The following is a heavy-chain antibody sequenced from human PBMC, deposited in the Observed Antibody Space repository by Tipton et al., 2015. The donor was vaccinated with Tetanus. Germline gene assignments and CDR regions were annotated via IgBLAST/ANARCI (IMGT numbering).Heavy chain of an antibody. J-gene: IGHJ2*01. V-gene: IGHV3-23*01. CDR1: GFTHGNYA. CDR2: IRNRGDAT. D-gene: IGHD6-6*01. CDR3: AKDYSSSAWTWSRRYFDL. Sequence: SLRLSCAASGFTHGNYAMSWVRQAPGKGLEWVSSIRNRGDATYYADSVKGRFTISRDSSESTLYLQMNSLRPEDTAVYFCAKDYSSSAWTWSRRYFDLWGRGTLVAVSS.